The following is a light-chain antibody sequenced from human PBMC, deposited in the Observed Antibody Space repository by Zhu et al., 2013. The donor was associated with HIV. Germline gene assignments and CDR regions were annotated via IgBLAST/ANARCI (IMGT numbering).Light chain of an antibody. CDR1: SSDVGGYEF. CDR3: QSYDRSLSGGV. CDR2: EVT. J-gene: IGLJ3*02. V-gene: IGLV2-8*01. Sequence: QSALTQPPSASGSPGQSVTISCTGTSSDVGGYEFVSWYQQHPGRAPKLMIYEVTNRPSGVPERFSGSKSGTSASLAITGLQAEDEADYFCQSYDRSLSGGVFGGGTKLTVL.